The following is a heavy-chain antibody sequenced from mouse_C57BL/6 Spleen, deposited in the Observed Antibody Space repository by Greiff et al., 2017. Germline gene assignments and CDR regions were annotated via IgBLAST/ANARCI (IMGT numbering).Heavy chain of an antibody. J-gene: IGHJ3*01. D-gene: IGHD1-1*01. CDR2: INPNNGGT. Sequence: EVQLQQSGPELVKPGASVKISCKASGYTFTDYYMNWVKQSHGKSLEWIGDINPNNGGTSYNQKFKGKATLTVDKSSSTAYMELRSLTSEDAAVDYCARLGYGSSFAYWGQGTLVTVSA. CDR1: GYTFTDYY. CDR3: ARLGYGSSFAY. V-gene: IGHV1-26*01.